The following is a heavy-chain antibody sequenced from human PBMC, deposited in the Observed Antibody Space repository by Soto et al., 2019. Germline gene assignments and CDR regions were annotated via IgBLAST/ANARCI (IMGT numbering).Heavy chain of an antibody. J-gene: IGHJ4*02. Sequence: EVQLVESGGGLIQPGGSRRLSCAASGFAVSSNYMTWVRQSPGKGLEWVSVIYSGGSTYYADSVKGRFTISRDSSKNTLYLQMNSLRAEYTAVYYCAGGDSALSFDYWGQGTLVTVSS. CDR1: GFAVSSNY. D-gene: IGHD2-15*01. CDR2: IYSGGST. V-gene: IGHV3-53*01. CDR3: AGGDSALSFDY.